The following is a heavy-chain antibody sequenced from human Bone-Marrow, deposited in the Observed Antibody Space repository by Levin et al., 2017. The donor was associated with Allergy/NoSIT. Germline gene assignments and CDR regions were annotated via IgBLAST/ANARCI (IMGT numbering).Heavy chain of an antibody. D-gene: IGHD2-15*01. J-gene: IGHJ5*02. V-gene: IGHV3-33*01. CDR2: IWYDGSNK. Sequence: GGSLRLSCAASGFTFSSYGMHWVRQAPGKGLEWVAVIWYDGSNKYYADSVKGRFTISRDNSKNTLYLQMNSLRAEDTAVYYCARGRYSDVCYCSGVGGWFDPWGQGTLVTVSS. CDR1: GFTFSSYG. CDR3: ARGRYSDVCYCSGVGGWFDP.